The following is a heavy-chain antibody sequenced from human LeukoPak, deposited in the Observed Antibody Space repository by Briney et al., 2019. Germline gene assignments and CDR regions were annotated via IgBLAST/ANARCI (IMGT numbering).Heavy chain of an antibody. CDR2: INHSGST. D-gene: IGHD2-8*01. J-gene: IGHJ6*02. CDR1: GGSISSGGYY. V-gene: IGHV4-39*01. CDR3: ARQGVPWDYYYYGMDV. Sequence: SQTLSLTCTVSGGSISSGGYYWSWIRQPPGKGLEWIGEINHSGSTNYNPSLKSRVTISVDTSKNQFSLKLSSVTAADTAVYYCARQGVPWDYYYYGMDVWGQGTTVTVSS.